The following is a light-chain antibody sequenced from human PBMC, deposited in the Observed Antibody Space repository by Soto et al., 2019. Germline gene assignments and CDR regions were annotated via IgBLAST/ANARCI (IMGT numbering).Light chain of an antibody. CDR3: QQSYTTPWT. CDR1: QSISSF. CDR2: AAS. V-gene: IGKV1-39*01. J-gene: IGKJ1*01. Sequence: DIHMTQSPSSLSASVGDRVTITCRASQSISSFLNWYQQRPGKAPNLLIYAASTLRYGVPSRFRGSESGTEFTLTISSLQPEDFATYFCQQSYTTPWTFGQGTKVEI.